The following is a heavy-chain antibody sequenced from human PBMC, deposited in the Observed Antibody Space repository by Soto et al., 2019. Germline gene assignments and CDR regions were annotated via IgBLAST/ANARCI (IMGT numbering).Heavy chain of an antibody. Sequence: QVQLVQSGAEVKKPGASVKVSCKASGYTFTSYYMHWVRQAPGQGLEWMGIINPSDGSTSYAQKFQGRGTMTRDTSTSTVYMELSSLRSEDTAVYYCARAGGTKDFDYWGQGTLVTVSS. CDR3: ARAGGTKDFDY. V-gene: IGHV1-46*01. CDR1: GYTFTSYY. D-gene: IGHD1-26*01. J-gene: IGHJ4*02. CDR2: INPSDGST.